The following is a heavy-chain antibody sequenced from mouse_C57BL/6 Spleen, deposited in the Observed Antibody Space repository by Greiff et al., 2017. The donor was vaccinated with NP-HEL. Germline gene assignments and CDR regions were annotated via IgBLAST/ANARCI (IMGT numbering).Heavy chain of an antibody. J-gene: IGHJ3*01. CDR1: GFTFSDYG. CDR2: ISSGSSTI. Sequence: EVKLQESGGGLVKPGGSLKLSCAASGFTFSDYGMHWVRQAPEKGLEWVAYISSGSSTIYYADTVKGRFTISRDNAKNTLFLQMTSLRSEDTAMYYCARGDYDGGGAFAYWGQGTLVTVSA. CDR3: ARGDYDGGGAFAY. D-gene: IGHD2-4*01. V-gene: IGHV5-17*01.